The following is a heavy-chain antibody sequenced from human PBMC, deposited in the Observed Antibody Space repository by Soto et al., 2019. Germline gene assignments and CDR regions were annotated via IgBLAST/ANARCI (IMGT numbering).Heavy chain of an antibody. CDR2: IYYSGST. CDR3: ARPGNYGSGSYLYYLDY. CDR1: GGSISSSYYY. J-gene: IGHJ4*02. D-gene: IGHD3-10*01. V-gene: IGHV4-39*01. Sequence: QLQLQESGPGLVKPSETLSLTCTVSGGSISSSYYYWGWIRQPPGKGLEWIGSIYYSGSTYYNPSLQSRVTISVDTSKNQFSLKLSSVTAADTAVYYCARPGNYGSGSYLYYLDYWGQGTLVTVSS.